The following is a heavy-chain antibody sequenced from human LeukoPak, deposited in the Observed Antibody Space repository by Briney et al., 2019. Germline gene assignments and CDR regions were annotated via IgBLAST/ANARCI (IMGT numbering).Heavy chain of an antibody. J-gene: IGHJ6*03. CDR3: ARSRDYYDSSGYLGYYYMDV. D-gene: IGHD3-22*01. Sequence: SETLSLTCAVSGGSISSSNWWSWVRQPPGKGLEWIGSIYHSGSTYYTPSLKSRVTISVDTSKNQFSLKLSSVTAADAAVYYCARSRDYYDSSGYLGYYYMDVWGKGTTVTVSS. CDR2: IYHSGST. CDR1: GGSISSSNW. V-gene: IGHV4-4*02.